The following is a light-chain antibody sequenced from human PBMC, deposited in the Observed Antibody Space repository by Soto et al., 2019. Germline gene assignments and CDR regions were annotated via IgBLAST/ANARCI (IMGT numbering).Light chain of an antibody. CDR2: GTS. J-gene: IGKJ4*01. Sequence: EIVMTQSPAILSESPGERATLSCRASRSVSSNLAWYQQKRGQAPRLLIYGTSTRATGIPARFSGSGSGTEFTLTISSLQSEDFAVYYCQQYNKWPLTFGGGTKVEIK. CDR1: RSVSSN. V-gene: IGKV3-15*01. CDR3: QQYNKWPLT.